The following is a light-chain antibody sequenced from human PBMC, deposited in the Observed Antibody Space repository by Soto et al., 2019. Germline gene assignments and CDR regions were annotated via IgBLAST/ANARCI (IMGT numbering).Light chain of an antibody. Sequence: VLTQAPVILSLAPCETAALSCSSSQSVSNNYLAWYQQKPGQAPMLLIYCASNRATGIPDRFSGSGSGTDFTLTISRLEPEDFAVYYCQQYDSSPLTFGQGTKVDIK. CDR2: CAS. CDR1: QSVSNNY. CDR3: QQYDSSPLT. J-gene: IGKJ1*01. V-gene: IGKV3-20*01.